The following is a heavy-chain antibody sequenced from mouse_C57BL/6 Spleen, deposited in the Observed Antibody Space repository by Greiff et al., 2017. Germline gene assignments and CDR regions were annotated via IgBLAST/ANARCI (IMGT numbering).Heavy chain of an antibody. V-gene: IGHV1-64*01. CDR2: IRTNSGST. D-gene: IGHD6-1*01. CDR3: APYNGSTWCAY. CDR1: GYTFTSYW. Sequence: QVQLQQSGAELVKPGASVKLSCKASGYTFTSYWMHWVKQRPGQGLEWIGMIRTNSGSTNYNEKFKSKATLTVYKSSSTAYMQLSSLTSEDAAVYDGAPYNGSTWCAYWGQGTLVTVSA. J-gene: IGHJ3*01.